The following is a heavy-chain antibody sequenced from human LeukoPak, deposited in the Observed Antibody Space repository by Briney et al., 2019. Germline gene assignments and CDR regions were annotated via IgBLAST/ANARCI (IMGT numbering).Heavy chain of an antibody. CDR2: IYYSGST. J-gene: IGHJ4*02. Sequence: SETLSLTCTVSGGSISSYYWSWIRQPPGKGLEWIGYIYYSGSTNYNPSLKSRVTISVNTSKNQFSLKLSSVTAADTAVYYCARVSGSYHPYFDYWGQGTLVTVSS. CDR1: GGSISSYY. CDR3: ARVSGSYHPYFDY. D-gene: IGHD1-26*01. V-gene: IGHV4-59*01.